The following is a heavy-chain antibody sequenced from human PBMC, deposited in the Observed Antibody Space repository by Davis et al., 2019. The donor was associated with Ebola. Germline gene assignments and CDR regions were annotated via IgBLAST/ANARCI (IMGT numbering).Heavy chain of an antibody. Sequence: PGGSLRLSCAAFAFNFGTYGMHWVRQAPGKGLAWVASMSYHGSHTSYIDSVKGRFTISRDNSKNTLYLQMNSLRPEDTAVYFCAKEYCPDSGPYCTYFDVWGQGTQVTVSS. CDR1: AFNFGTYG. CDR3: AKEYCPDSGPYCTYFDV. D-gene: IGHD3-10*01. V-gene: IGHV3-30*18. CDR2: MSYHGSHT. J-gene: IGHJ4*02.